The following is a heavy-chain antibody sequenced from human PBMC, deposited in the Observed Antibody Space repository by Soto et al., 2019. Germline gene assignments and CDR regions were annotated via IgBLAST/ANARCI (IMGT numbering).Heavy chain of an antibody. J-gene: IGHJ4*02. CDR1: GYTFRNFG. Sequence: QIPLLQSGAEVKKPGASVKVTCKASGYTFRNFGISWVRQAPGQGLEWMGWISAYNANANYAQKFQGRLTMTADTSTSTAYMELRSLRSDATAVYYCARENSYFDYWGPCTLVTVSS. CDR3: ARENSYFDY. V-gene: IGHV1-18*01. CDR2: ISAYNANA.